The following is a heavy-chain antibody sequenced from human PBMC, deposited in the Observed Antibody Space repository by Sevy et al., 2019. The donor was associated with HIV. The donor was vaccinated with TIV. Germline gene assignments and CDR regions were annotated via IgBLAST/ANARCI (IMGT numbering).Heavy chain of an antibody. CDR3: AKTSGYSSGWSHWHY. Sequence: GGSLRLSCAASGFTFSSYAMSWVRQAPGKGLEWVSAISGSGGSTYYADSVKGRFTISRDNSKNTLYLQMNSLRAEDTAVYYCAKTSGYSSGWSHWHYWGQGTLVTVSS. J-gene: IGHJ4*02. CDR2: ISGSGGST. V-gene: IGHV3-23*01. CDR1: GFTFSSYA. D-gene: IGHD6-19*01.